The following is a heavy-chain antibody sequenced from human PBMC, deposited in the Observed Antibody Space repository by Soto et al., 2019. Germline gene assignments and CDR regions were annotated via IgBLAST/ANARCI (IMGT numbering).Heavy chain of an antibody. CDR1: GFTFRRYW. J-gene: IGHJ3*02. D-gene: IGHD6-6*01. CDR2: ITADGSST. Sequence: EVQLVESGGGLVQPGGSLRLSCVASGFTFRRYWMHWVRQAPGKGLVWVSRITADGSSTNYADSVKGRFTVSRDNAKKTVLMQMISLRVEDTAVYYCVSLVERSDVAFDIWGQGTMVTVSS. V-gene: IGHV3-74*01. CDR3: VSLVERSDVAFDI.